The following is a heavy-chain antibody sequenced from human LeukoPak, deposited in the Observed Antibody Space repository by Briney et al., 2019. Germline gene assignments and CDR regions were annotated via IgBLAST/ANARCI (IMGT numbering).Heavy chain of an antibody. CDR2: IRYDGSNK. J-gene: IGHJ4*02. D-gene: IGHD6-19*01. Sequence: GGSLRLSCAASGFTFSSYGMHWVRQAPGKGLEWVAFIRYDGSNKYYADSVKGRFTISRDNSKNTLYLQMNSLRAEDTAVYYCAKDRAVAGIFYFDYWGQGTLVTVSS. CDR3: AKDRAVAGIFYFDY. V-gene: IGHV3-30*02. CDR1: GFTFSSYG.